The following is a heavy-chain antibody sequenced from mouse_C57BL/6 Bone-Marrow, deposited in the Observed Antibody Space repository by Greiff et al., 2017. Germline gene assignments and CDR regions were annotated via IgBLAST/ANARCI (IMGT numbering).Heavy chain of an antibody. CDR2: IYPRSGNT. CDR1: GYTFTSYG. CDR3: ARGDYYPYFDY. V-gene: IGHV1-81*01. J-gene: IGHJ2*01. D-gene: IGHD2-1*01. Sequence: QVQLQQSGAELARPGASVKLSCKASGYTFTSYGISWVKQRTGQGLEWIGEIYPRSGNTYYNEKFKGKDTLTADKSSSTAYMELRSLTSEDSAVYFCARGDYYPYFDYWGQGTTLTVSS.